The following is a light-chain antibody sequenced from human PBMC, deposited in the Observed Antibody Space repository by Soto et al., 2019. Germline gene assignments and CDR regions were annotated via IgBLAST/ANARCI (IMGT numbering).Light chain of an antibody. CDR3: QQYGGSPLFT. CDR2: GAS. Sequence: EIVLTQSPGTLSLSPGERATLSCRASQGVTTAYLAGYQHKPGQAPRLLIYGASYRAAGIPDMFSGSGSGTDFTLTISRLEPEDFAVYSCQQYGGSPLFTFGPGTRVDFK. V-gene: IGKV3-20*01. J-gene: IGKJ3*01. CDR1: QGVTTAY.